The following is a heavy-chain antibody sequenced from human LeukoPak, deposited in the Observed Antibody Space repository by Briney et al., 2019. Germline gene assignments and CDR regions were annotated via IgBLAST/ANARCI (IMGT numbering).Heavy chain of an antibody. J-gene: IGHJ6*02. Sequence: PGRSLRLSCTASGFTFGDYAMSWVRQAPGKGLEWVGFIRSKAYGGTTEYAASVKGRFTISRDDSKSIAYLQMNSLKTEDTAVYYCTRDIAMAGTHYYYGMDVWGQGTTVTVSS. CDR2: IRSKAYGGTT. CDR1: GFTFGDYA. CDR3: TRDIAMAGTHYYYGMDV. D-gene: IGHD6-19*01. V-gene: IGHV3-49*04.